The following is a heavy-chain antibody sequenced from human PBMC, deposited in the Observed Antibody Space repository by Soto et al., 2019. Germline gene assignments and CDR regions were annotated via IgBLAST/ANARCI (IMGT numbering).Heavy chain of an antibody. CDR1: GGSISSGGYS. CDR2: IYHSGIT. D-gene: IGHD6-13*01. Sequence: QLHLQESGSGLVKPSQTLSLTCAVSGGSISSGGYSWRWIRQPPGKGLEWIGYIYHSGITHYNQALKGRVTISLDRSKNQFSLKLASMPAADTAVYYCARAGSGYSTSWYDVEYRGQGPLVTVSS. J-gene: IGHJ4*02. CDR3: ARAGSGYSTSWYDVEY. V-gene: IGHV4-30-2*01.